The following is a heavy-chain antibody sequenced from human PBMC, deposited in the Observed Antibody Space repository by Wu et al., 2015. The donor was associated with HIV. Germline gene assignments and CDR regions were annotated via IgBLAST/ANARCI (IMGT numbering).Heavy chain of an antibody. Sequence: QVQLQESGPGLVKPSETLSLTCVVSGTSINSGYHWGWIRQPPGKGLEWIGSIYHSGSTYYNPSLKSRVTISIDTSKNQFSLRLTSVTAADTAVYYCARVSLGSGSYYFDYWGQGSLVTVSS. V-gene: IGHV4-38-2*01. CDR2: IYHSGST. D-gene: IGHD3-10*01. CDR1: GTSINSGYH. J-gene: IGHJ4*02. CDR3: ARVSLGSGSYYFDY.